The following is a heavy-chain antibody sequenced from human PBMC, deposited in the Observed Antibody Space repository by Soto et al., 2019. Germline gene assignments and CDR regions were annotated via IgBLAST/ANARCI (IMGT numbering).Heavy chain of an antibody. CDR1: GYTFTSYY. V-gene: IGHV1-46*01. CDR2: INPSGGST. Sequence: ASVKVSCKASGYTFTSYYMHWVRQAPGQGLEWMGIINPSGGSTNYAQKLQGRVTMTTDTSTSTAYMELRSLRSDDTAVYYCARDDYYDSSVAPFDIWGQGTMVTVSS. D-gene: IGHD3-22*01. CDR3: ARDDYYDSSVAPFDI. J-gene: IGHJ3*02.